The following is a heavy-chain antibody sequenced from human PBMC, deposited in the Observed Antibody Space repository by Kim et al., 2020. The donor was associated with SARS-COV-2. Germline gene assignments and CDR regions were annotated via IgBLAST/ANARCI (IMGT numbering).Heavy chain of an antibody. CDR2: IIPIFGTA. J-gene: IGHJ4*02. V-gene: IGHV1-69*13. D-gene: IGHD3-22*01. Sequence: SVKVSCKASGGTFNSYAISWVRQAPGQGLEWMGGIIPIFGTANYAQKFQGRVTTTADESTSTAYMELSSLRSEDTAVYYCARGPPSNYDSSGYFPYWGQGTLVTVSS. CDR3: ARGPPSNYDSSGYFPY. CDR1: GGTFNSYA.